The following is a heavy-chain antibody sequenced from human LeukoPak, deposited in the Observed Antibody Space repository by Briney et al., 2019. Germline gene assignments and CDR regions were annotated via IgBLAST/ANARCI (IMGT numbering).Heavy chain of an antibody. CDR2: ISYDGSNK. J-gene: IGHJ4*02. CDR1: GFTFSSYG. V-gene: IGHV3-30*18. Sequence: PGGSLRLSCAASGFTFSSYGMSWVRQAPGKGLEWVAIISYDGSNKYYADSVKGRFTISRDNSKNTLYLQMNSLRVEDTAVYYCAKDLYIGSGWPFDYWGQGTLVTVSS. CDR3: AKDLYIGSGWPFDY. D-gene: IGHD6-19*01.